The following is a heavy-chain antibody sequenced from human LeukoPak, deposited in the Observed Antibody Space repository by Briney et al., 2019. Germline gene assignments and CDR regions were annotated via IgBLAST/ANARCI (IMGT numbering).Heavy chain of an antibody. CDR2: ISAYNGNT. Sequence: ASVKVSCKASGYTFTSYGISRVRQAPGQGLEWMGWISAYNGNTNYAQKLQGRVTMTTDTSTSTAYMELRSLRSDDTAVYYCARDWSYCSSTSCRNLNWFDPWGQGTLVTVSS. D-gene: IGHD2-2*01. V-gene: IGHV1-18*01. CDR1: GYTFTSYG. CDR3: ARDWSYCSSTSCRNLNWFDP. J-gene: IGHJ5*02.